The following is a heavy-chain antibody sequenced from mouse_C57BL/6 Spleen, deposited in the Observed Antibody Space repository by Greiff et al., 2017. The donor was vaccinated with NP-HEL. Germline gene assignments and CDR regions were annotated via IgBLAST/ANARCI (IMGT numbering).Heavy chain of an antibody. CDR2: INPNNGGT. Sequence: EVQVVESGPELVKPGASVKIPCKASGYTFTDYNMDWVKQSHGKSLEWIGDINPNNGGTIYNQKFKGKATLTVDKSSSTAYMELRSLTSEDTAVYYCARSVLRRPMDYWGQGTSVTVSS. CDR3: ARSVLRRPMDY. V-gene: IGHV1-18*01. J-gene: IGHJ4*01. CDR1: GYTFTDYN. D-gene: IGHD1-2*01.